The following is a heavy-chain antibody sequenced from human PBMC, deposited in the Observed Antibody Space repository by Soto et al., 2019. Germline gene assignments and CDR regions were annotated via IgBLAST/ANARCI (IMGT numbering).Heavy chain of an antibody. Sequence: GESLKISCKGSGYSFIDYWIGWVRQVPGKGLEWMGVIYPGDSDTRYSPSFQGQVTISADKSISTAYLQWSSLKASDTAMYYCARLAFVGELSPLHYYGMDVWGQGTTVTVSS. CDR2: IYPGDSDT. D-gene: IGHD3-16*02. CDR1: GYSFIDYW. J-gene: IGHJ6*02. V-gene: IGHV5-51*01. CDR3: ARLAFVGELSPLHYYGMDV.